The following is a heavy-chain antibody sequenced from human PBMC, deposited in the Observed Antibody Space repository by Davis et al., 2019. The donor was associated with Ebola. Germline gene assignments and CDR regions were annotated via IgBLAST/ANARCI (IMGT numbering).Heavy chain of an antibody. CDR2: ISGSGGST. D-gene: IGHD3-22*01. J-gene: IGHJ6*02. V-gene: IGHV3-23*01. Sequence: GESLKISCAASGFTFSSYAMSLVRQAPGKGLEWVSAISGSGGSTYYADSVKGRFTISRDNSKNTLYLQMSSLRAEDTAVYYCVNSPVKGSGYYYVHYYYGMDVWGQGTTVTVSS. CDR3: VNSPVKGSGYYYVHYYYGMDV. CDR1: GFTFSSYA.